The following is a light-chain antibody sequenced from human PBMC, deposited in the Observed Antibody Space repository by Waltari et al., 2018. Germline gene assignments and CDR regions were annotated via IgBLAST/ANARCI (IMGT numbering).Light chain of an antibody. CDR3: QHYVRLPAT. J-gene: IGKJ1*01. Sequence: EVVLTQSPGTLSLSPGERATLSCRASPSVSRALAWYQQKPGQAPRLLIYGASIRATGIPDRFSGSGSGTDFSLTISRLEPADSAMYYCQHYVRLPATFGQGTKVEIK. CDR1: PSVSRA. CDR2: GAS. V-gene: IGKV3-20*01.